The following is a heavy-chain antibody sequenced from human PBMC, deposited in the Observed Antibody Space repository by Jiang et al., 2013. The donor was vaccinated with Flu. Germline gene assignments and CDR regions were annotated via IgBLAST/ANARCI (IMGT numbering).Heavy chain of an antibody. Sequence: GAEVKKPGASVKVSCKASGYPFDSYAFHWMRQAPGQRPEWMGWINAGNGNIRYSQNFQDRVTISMNTSASTVYMEVSSLRSEDTATYYCARYDYWSGHYALDVWGQGTPVIVS. J-gene: IGHJ6*02. CDR3: ARYDYWSGHYALDV. CDR2: INAGNGNI. CDR1: GYPFDSYA. D-gene: IGHD3-3*01. V-gene: IGHV1-3*01.